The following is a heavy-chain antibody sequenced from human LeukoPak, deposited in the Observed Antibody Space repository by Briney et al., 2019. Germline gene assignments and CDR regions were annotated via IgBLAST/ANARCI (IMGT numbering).Heavy chain of an antibody. D-gene: IGHD5-12*01. CDR2: IKQDGNEK. CDR3: ARDSRYGGRTPRAFDI. CDR1: GFRFNTFW. V-gene: IGHV3-7*01. J-gene: IGHJ3*02. Sequence: AGGSLRLSCAASGFRFNTFWMSWVRQAPGKGLEWVANIKQDGNEKYYADSVKGRFTISRDNAKNSLYLQMNSLRAEDTAVYYCARDSRYGGRTPRAFDIWGQGTMVTVSS.